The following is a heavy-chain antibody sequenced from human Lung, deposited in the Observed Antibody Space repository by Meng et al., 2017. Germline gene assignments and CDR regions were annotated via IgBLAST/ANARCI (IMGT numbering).Heavy chain of an antibody. Sequence: LQQWGAGLLKPSETLSLTCVVSGGSFSAYYWSWIRQPPGKGLEWIGEINHSGSTNYNPSLESRATISVDTSQNNLSLKLSSVTAADSAVYYCARGPTTMAHDFDYWGQGTLVTVSS. D-gene: IGHD4-11*01. CDR1: GGSFSAYY. J-gene: IGHJ4*02. CDR2: INHSGST. CDR3: ARGPTTMAHDFDY. V-gene: IGHV4-34*01.